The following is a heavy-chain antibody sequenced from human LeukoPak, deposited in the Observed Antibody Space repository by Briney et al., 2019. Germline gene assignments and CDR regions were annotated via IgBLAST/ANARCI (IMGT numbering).Heavy chain of an antibody. D-gene: IGHD5-12*01. V-gene: IGHV1-46*01. J-gene: IGHJ4*02. CDR3: ARGWEGTYQYSGYGAGGY. CDR2: INPSGGST. Sequence: GASVKVPCKASGYTFTSYYMHWVRQAPGQGLEWMGIINPSGGSTSYAQKFQGRVTMTRDTSTSTVYMELSGLRSEDTAVYYCARGWEGTYQYSGYGAGGYWGQGTLVTVSS. CDR1: GYTFTSYY.